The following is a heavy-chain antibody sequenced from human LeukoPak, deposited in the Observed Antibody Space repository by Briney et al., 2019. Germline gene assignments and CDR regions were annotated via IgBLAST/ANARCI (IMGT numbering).Heavy chain of an antibody. J-gene: IGHJ4*02. Sequence: PSETLSLTCSVSGDFISTSTYYWAWIRQSPGKGLEWIGSIYYSGSTFYNPSLKSRVTISIDTSKNQFSLKVSSVTAADTAVYYCARDEYSYGSRTHPYFFDYWGQGTLVTVSS. D-gene: IGHD5-18*01. CDR3: ARDEYSYGSRTHPYFFDY. CDR2: IYYSGST. CDR1: GDFISTSTYY. V-gene: IGHV4-39*07.